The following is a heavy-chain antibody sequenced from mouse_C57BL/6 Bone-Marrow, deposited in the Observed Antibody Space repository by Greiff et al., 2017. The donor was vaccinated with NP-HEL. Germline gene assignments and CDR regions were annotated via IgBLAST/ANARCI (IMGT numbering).Heavy chain of an antibody. CDR1: GYTFTDYE. CDR3: TRGKERYYCDY. Sequence: VQLVESGAELVRPGASVTLSCKASGYTFTDYEMHWVKQTPVHGLEWIGAIDPETGGTAYNQKFKGKAILTADKSSSTAYMELRSLTSEDSAVYYCTRGKERYYCDYWGQGTTLTVSS. CDR2: IDPETGGT. V-gene: IGHV1-15*01. J-gene: IGHJ2*01.